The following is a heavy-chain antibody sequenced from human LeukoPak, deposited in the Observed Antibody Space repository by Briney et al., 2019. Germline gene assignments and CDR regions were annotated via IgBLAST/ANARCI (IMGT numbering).Heavy chain of an antibody. D-gene: IGHD3-22*01. Sequence: SETLSLTCAVYGGSFSGYYWSWIRQPPGKGLEWIGEINHSGSTNYNPSLKSRVTISVDTSKNQFSLKLSSVTAEDTAVYYCARDRMDMIVGISYFDYWGQGTLVTVSS. CDR1: GGSFSGYY. CDR3: ARDRMDMIVGISYFDY. V-gene: IGHV4-34*01. CDR2: INHSGST. J-gene: IGHJ4*02.